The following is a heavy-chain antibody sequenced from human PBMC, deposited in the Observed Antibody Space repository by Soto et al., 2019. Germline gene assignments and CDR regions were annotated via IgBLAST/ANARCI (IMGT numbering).Heavy chain of an antibody. Sequence: GASVKVSCKASGGTFSSYGISWVRQAPGQGLEWLGWISPYNDDTKYAQRLQGRVTMSTDTSSRTAYMHLRSLRSDDTAVYFCARGGYYDSSGSRNYHYYGMDVWGQGTTVTVSS. CDR2: ISPYNDDT. CDR1: GGTFSSYG. V-gene: IGHV1-18*01. CDR3: ARGGYYDSSGSRNYHYYGMDV. J-gene: IGHJ6*02. D-gene: IGHD3-22*01.